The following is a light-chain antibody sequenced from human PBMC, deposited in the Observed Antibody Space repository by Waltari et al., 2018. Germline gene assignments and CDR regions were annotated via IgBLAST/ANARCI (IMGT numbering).Light chain of an antibody. CDR3: QQSYCTSLS. CDR1: QSISSY. J-gene: IGKJ4*01. CDR2: AAS. V-gene: IGKV1-39*01. Sequence: DIQMTQSPSSLSASVGDRVTITCRASQSISSYLNWYQQKPGKAPNLLIYAASSLQSGVPSRFSGSGSGTDFTLTISSLQPEDFATYYCQQSYCTSLSFGGGTKVEIK.